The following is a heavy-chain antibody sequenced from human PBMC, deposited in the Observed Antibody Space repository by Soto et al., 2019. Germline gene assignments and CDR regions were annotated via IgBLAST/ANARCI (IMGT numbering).Heavy chain of an antibody. V-gene: IGHV3-23*01. J-gene: IGHJ4*02. CDR2: ISSSGGST. D-gene: IGHD1-1*01. Sequence: DVQLLESGGSLVQPGGSLRLSCAASGFTFNTNSMSWVRQAPGKGLEWVSAISSSGGSTYYADPVKGRFIISRDNSQNTLYLQMNSLRAEDTAVYYCAKPDGATYNFRYWGQGTLVTVSS. CDR3: AKPDGATYNFRY. CDR1: GFTFNTNS.